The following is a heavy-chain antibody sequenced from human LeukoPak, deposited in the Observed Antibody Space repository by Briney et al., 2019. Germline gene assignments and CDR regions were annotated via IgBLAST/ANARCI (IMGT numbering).Heavy chain of an antibody. V-gene: IGHV5-51*01. CDR3: ARTYYYDSSGYYYPFDY. D-gene: IGHD3-22*01. CDR2: IYPGDSDT. CDR1: GYSFTSYW. J-gene: IGHJ4*02. Sequence: GESLKISCKGSGYSFTSYWIVWVRQMPGKGLEWMGIIYPGDSDTRYSPSFQGQVTTSADKSISTAYLQWSSLKASDTAMYYCARTYYYDSSGYYYPFDYWGQGTLVTVSS.